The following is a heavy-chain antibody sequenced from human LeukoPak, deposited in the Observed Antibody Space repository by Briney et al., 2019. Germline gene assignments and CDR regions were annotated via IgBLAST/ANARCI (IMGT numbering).Heavy chain of an antibody. CDR2: ISGSGGST. CDR1: GFTFSSYA. J-gene: IGHJ6*03. Sequence: GGSLRLSCAASGFTFSSYAMSWVRQAPGKGLEWVSAISGSGGSTYYADSVKGRFTISRDNSKNTLYLQVNSLRAEDTAVYYCASRNYYYYYMDVWGKGTTVTVSS. CDR3: ASRNYYYYYMDV. V-gene: IGHV3-23*01.